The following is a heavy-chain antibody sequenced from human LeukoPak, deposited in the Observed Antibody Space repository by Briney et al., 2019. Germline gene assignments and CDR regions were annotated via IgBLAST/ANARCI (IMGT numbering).Heavy chain of an antibody. CDR1: GFTFSSCE. V-gene: IGHV3-48*03. J-gene: IGHJ4*02. Sequence: GGSLRLSCAASGFTFSSCEMNWVRQAPGKGLEWISYISASGTTTHYADSVEGRFTISRDNAKNSLYLQMNSLRAEDTAVYYCARGGAYYYDSSGTLDYWGQGTLVTVSS. D-gene: IGHD3-22*01. CDR2: ISASGTTT. CDR3: ARGGAYYYDSSGTLDY.